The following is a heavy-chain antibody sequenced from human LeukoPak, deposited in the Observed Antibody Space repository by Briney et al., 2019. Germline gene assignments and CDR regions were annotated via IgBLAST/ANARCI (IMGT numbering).Heavy chain of an antibody. Sequence: GRSLRLSCAASGFTFSSYGMHWVRQAPGKGLEWVAVISYDGSNKYYADSVKGRFTISRDNSKNTLYLQMNSLRAEDTAVYYCARDFSLLLDYWGQGTLVTVSS. CDR1: GFTFSSYG. J-gene: IGHJ4*02. D-gene: IGHD2/OR15-2a*01. V-gene: IGHV3-30*03. CDR3: ARDFSLLLDY. CDR2: ISYDGSNK.